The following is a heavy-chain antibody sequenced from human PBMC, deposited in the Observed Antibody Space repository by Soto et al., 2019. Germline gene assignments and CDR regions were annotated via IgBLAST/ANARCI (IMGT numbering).Heavy chain of an antibody. J-gene: IGHJ6*01. V-gene: IGHV4-4*02. CDR2: IYHSGST. D-gene: IGHD3-22*01. CDR3: ARWMYYYDRSGLSYYHYGMSV. Sequence: QVQLQESGPGLVKPSGTLSLTCAVSGASISSSNWYSWVRQPPGKGLEWIGEIYHSGSTNYNPSLKSRVTISIDKPNNQFSLRLTSVTAADTAVYYCARWMYYYDRSGLSYYHYGMSVW. CDR1: GASISSSNW.